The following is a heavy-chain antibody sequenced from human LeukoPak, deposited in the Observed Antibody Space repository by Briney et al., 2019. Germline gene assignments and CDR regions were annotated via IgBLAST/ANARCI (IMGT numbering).Heavy chain of an antibody. Sequence: NPSETLSLTCAVSGGSISSGGYSWSWIRQPPGKGLEWIGYIYHSGSTYYNPSLKSRVTISVDRSKNQFSLKLSSVTAADTAVYYCARGAHPFDLWGRGTLVTVSS. CDR1: GGSISSGGYS. CDR2: IYHSGST. J-gene: IGHJ2*01. V-gene: IGHV4-30-2*01. CDR3: ARGAHPFDL.